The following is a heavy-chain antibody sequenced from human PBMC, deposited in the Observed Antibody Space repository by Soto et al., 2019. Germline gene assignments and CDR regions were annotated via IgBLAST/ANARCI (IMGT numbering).Heavy chain of an antibody. CDR3: AKDRRTTVSYYYYGMDV. CDR2: ISYDGSNK. V-gene: IGHV3-30*18. Sequence: GGSLRLSCAASGFTFSSYGMHWVRQAPGKGLEWVAVISYDGSNKYYADSVKGRFTISRDNSKNTLYLQMNSLRAEDTAVYYCAKDRRTTVSYYYYGMDVWGQGTTVTGLL. CDR1: GFTFSSYG. D-gene: IGHD4-4*01. J-gene: IGHJ6*02.